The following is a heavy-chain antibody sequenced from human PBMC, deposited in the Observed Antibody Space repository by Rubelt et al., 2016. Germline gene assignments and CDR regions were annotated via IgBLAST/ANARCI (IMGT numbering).Heavy chain of an antibody. CDR2: INPNSGGT. V-gene: IGHV1-2*06. Sequence: QVQLVQSGAEVKKPGASVKVSCKASGYTFTGYYMHWVRQAPGQGLEWMGRINPNSGGTNYAQTLQGRGTMTRDTASRTAYRGLSRLRSDDTAVYYWAREGDYYYGMDVWGQGTTVTVSS. CDR1: GYTFTGYY. J-gene: IGHJ6*02. D-gene: IGHD3-16*01. CDR3: AREGDYYYGMDV.